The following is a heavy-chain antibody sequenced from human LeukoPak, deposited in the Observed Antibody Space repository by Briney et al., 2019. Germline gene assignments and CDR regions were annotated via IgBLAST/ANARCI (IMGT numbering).Heavy chain of an antibody. CDR1: GFTFSSYS. CDR3: ARRVAMVQGVRYFDY. V-gene: IGHV3-48*02. CDR2: ISTGSTTI. Sequence: GESLRLSCAASGFTFSSYSMNWVRQAPGKGLEWVSYISTGSTTIYYADSVKGRFTISRDNAKNSLYLQMNSLRDEDTAVYYCARRVAMVQGVRYFDYWGQGTLVTVSS. D-gene: IGHD3-10*01. J-gene: IGHJ4*02.